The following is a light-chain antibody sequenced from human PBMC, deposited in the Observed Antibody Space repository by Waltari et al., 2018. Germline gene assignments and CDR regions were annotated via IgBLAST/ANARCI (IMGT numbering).Light chain of an antibody. V-gene: IGKV4-1*01. CDR1: QSLLSSATNKDH. CDR2: WAS. Sequence: DIVMTQSPDSLAVSLGERATINCKSSQSLLSSATNKDHLAWYQEKPGQPPKLLMYWASTRKPGVPDRFGGSGSGTEFTLTISNLQAEDVAVYYCQQFYSVPVTFGQGTRLEIK. CDR3: QQFYSVPVT. J-gene: IGKJ5*01.